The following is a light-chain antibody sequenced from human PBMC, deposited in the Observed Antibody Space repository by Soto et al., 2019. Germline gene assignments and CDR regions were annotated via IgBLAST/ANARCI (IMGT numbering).Light chain of an antibody. V-gene: IGKV3-20*01. CDR1: QSVSSSS. Sequence: EIVLTQSPGTLSLSPGERATLSCRASQSVSSSSLAWYQQKPGQAPRLLIYGASSRATGIPDRFSGSGSGTDFTLTISRLEPEDFAVYYCQQYGNSPRTLGQGTKVEIK. CDR2: GAS. CDR3: QQYGNSPRT. J-gene: IGKJ1*01.